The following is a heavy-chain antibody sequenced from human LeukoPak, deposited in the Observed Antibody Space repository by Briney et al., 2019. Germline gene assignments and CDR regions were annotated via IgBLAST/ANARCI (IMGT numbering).Heavy chain of an antibody. CDR1: GYTFTSYG. CDR2: ISAYNGNT. Sequence: GASVKVSCKASGYTFTSYGISWVRQAPGQGLEWMGWISAYNGNTNYAQKLQGRVTMTTDTSTSTAYMELRSLRSDDTAVCYCARDRLKGTMVRGVINWGQGTLVTVSS. D-gene: IGHD3-10*01. V-gene: IGHV1-18*01. J-gene: IGHJ4*02. CDR3: ARDRLKGTMVRGVIN.